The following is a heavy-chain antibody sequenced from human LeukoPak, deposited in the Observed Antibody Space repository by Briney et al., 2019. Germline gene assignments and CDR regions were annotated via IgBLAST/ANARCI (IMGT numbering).Heavy chain of an antibody. CDR2: IYYSGST. CDR3: ARQKWELQAPYFDY. CDR1: GFTFGSYE. J-gene: IGHJ4*02. D-gene: IGHD1-26*01. Sequence: KPGGSLRLSCAASGFTFGSYEMNWVRQAPGKGLEWIGYIYYSGSTNYIPSLKSRVTLSVDTSKNQFSLKLSSVTAADTAVYYCARQKWELQAPYFDYWGRGTLVTVSS. V-gene: IGHV4-59*08.